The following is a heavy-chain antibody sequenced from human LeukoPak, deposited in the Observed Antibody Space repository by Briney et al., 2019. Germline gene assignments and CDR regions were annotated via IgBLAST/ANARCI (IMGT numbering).Heavy chain of an antibody. Sequence: SETLSLTRTVSGGSISSHYWSWIRQPPGKGLEWIGYIYYSGSTNYNPSLKSRVTISVDTSKNQFSLKLSSVTAADMAVYYCARTWSYYDILTGYFPYYYYMDVWGKGTTVTVSS. D-gene: IGHD3-9*01. CDR3: ARTWSYYDILTGYFPYYYYMDV. CDR1: GGSISSHY. J-gene: IGHJ6*03. V-gene: IGHV4-59*11. CDR2: IYYSGST.